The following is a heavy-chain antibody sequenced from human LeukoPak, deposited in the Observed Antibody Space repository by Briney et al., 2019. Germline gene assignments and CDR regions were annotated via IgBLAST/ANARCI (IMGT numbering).Heavy chain of an antibody. CDR3: ARHGGKYSHSIDS. Sequence: GEPLKISCQGPGNSFTNSWIGWARQMPGKGLEWMGIIYLGDSDVRYSPSFRGQVTISADKSISSAYLQWSSLKDSDTAMYYCARHGGKYSHSIDSWGQGTLVTVSS. D-gene: IGHD3-16*01. V-gene: IGHV5-51*01. J-gene: IGHJ4*02. CDR2: IYLGDSDV. CDR1: GNSFTNSW.